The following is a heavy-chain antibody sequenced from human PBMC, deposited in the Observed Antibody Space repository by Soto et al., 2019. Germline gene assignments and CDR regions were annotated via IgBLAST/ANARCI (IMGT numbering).Heavy chain of an antibody. V-gene: IGHV4-4*02. D-gene: IGHD4-17*01. Sequence: PSETLSLTYAVSSGSIDNVYWWSWVRQSPGKGLEWIGETSHDGVTNYNPSLEGRVTISIDKSKNQFYLDLNSVTAADTAMYYCARRPRGRAVTTPGGYWGQGTLVTVSS. CDR2: TSHDGVT. CDR1: SGSIDNVYW. J-gene: IGHJ4*02. CDR3: ARRPRGRAVTTPGGY.